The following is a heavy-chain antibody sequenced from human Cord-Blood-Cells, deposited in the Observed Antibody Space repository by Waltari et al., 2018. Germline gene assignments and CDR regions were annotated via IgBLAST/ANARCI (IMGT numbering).Heavy chain of an antibody. CDR2: ISSSGSTI. V-gene: IGHV3-48*03. CDR1: GFTFSSYE. J-gene: IGHJ3*02. CDR3: ARVLYDAFDI. Sequence: EVQLVESGGGLVQPGGSLRLSCAASGFTFSSYEMNWVRQAPGKGLEWVSYISSSGSTIYYADSVKGRFTISRDNAKNSLYLQMNSLRAEDTAVYYCARVLYDAFDIWGQGTMVTVSS.